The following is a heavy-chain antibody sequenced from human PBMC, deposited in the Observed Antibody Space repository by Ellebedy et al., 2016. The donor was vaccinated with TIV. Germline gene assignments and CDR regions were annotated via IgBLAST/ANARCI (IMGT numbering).Heavy chain of an antibody. CDR3: PSRETYYDFWSGYYYYGMDV. CDR2: IYYSGST. V-gene: IGHV4-61*01. Sequence: SETLSLXXTVSGGSVSSGSYYWSWIRQPPGKGLKWIGYIYYSGSTNYNPSLKSRVTISVDTSKNQFPLKLSSVTAADTAVYYCPSRETYYDFWSGYYYYGMDVWGQGTTVTVSS. D-gene: IGHD3-3*01. J-gene: IGHJ6*02. CDR1: GGSVSSGSYY.